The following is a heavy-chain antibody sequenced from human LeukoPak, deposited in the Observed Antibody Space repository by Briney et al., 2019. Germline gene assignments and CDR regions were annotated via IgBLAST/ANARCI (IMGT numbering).Heavy chain of an antibody. CDR2: IYHIGST. CDR3: ARGGGGGYSFDAFDI. J-gene: IGHJ3*02. Sequence: SETLSLTCAVSGYSISSGYYWGWIRQPPGKGLEWIGSIYHIGSTYYNPSLKSRVTISVDTSKNQFSLKLSSVTAADTAVYYCARGGGGGYSFDAFDIWGQGTMVTVSS. V-gene: IGHV4-38-2*01. CDR1: GYSISSGYY. D-gene: IGHD4-23*01.